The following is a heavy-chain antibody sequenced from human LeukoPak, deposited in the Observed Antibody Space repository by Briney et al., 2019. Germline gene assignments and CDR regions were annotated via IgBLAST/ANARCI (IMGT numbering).Heavy chain of an antibody. D-gene: IGHD3-22*01. J-gene: IGHJ4*02. CDR1: GYTCTSYG. Sequence: GASVKVSCKASGYTCTSYGVSWVRQAPGQGLEWMGWISAYNGNTNYAQKLQGRVTMTTDTSTSTAYMELRSLRSDDTAVYYCARSPYYDSTGYYYFDYWGQGTLVTVSS. V-gene: IGHV1-18*01. CDR2: ISAYNGNT. CDR3: ARSPYYDSTGYYYFDY.